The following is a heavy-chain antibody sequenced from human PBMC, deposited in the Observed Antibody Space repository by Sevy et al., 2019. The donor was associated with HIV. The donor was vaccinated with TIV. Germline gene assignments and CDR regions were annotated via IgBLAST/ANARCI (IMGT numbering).Heavy chain of an antibody. D-gene: IGHD2-15*01. J-gene: IGHJ6*02. Sequence: GGSQRLSCAASGFTFSGSAMHWVRQASGKGLEWVGRIRSKSNSYATAYAASVKGRFTISRDDSKNTAYLQMNSLKTEDTAVYYCTRQPSLAYCSGGSCYVLISGMDVWGQGTTVTVSS. CDR1: GFTFSGSA. CDR2: IRSKSNSYAT. V-gene: IGHV3-73*01. CDR3: TRQPSLAYCSGGSCYVLISGMDV.